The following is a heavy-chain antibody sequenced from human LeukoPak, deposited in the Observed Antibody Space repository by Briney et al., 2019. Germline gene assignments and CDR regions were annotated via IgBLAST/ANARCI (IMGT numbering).Heavy chain of an antibody. D-gene: IGHD1-14*01. V-gene: IGHV1-2*02. CDR1: GYTFTDYY. J-gene: IGHJ4*02. CDR3: ARDRSSLADRQFDI. Sequence: ASVKDSCNASGYTFTDYYIRWVRQAPGQGLEWMGWINANSGGTIYAQKFQGRVTMARDTSISTAYMEVSRLRSDDTAVYYCARDRSSLADRQFDIWGQGTLVTVSS. CDR2: INANSGGT.